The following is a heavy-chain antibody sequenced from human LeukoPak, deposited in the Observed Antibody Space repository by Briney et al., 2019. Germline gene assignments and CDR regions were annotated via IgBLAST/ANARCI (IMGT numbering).Heavy chain of an antibody. D-gene: IGHD4-17*01. CDR3: VKSTTSYFVY. Sequence: HPGGSLRLSCSASGFTFSSHVMHWVCQAPGKGLEYVSAISSNGGSTYYADCVKGRFTISRDNSKNTLYLQMSSLRAEDTAVYYCVKSTTSYFVYWGQRDLVTVSS. CDR2: ISSNGGST. CDR1: GFTFSSHV. V-gene: IGHV3-64D*06. J-gene: IGHJ4*02.